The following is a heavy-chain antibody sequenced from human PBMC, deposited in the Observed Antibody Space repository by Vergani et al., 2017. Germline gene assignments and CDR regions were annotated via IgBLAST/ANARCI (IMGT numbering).Heavy chain of an antibody. Sequence: QVQLQESGPGLVKPSQTLSLTCTVSGASMSSVGYYLSWVRQPAGKGLEWIGRIYYSGRTDYNPSLESRVTISVDTSKNTFSLKLNSVTAADTAIYYCARGGAYDAWVFDYWGQGILVTVSS. V-gene: IGHV4-61*02. J-gene: IGHJ4*02. CDR2: IYYSGRT. CDR1: GASMSSVGYY. D-gene: IGHD1-1*01. CDR3: ARGGAYDAWVFDY.